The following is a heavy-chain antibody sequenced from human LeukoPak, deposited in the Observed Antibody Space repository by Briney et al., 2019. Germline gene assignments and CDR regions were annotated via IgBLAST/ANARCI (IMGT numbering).Heavy chain of an antibody. CDR3: ARGPHIAAAGTWWFDP. CDR1: GYTFSTYY. J-gene: IGHJ5*02. D-gene: IGHD6-13*01. CDR2: INPTSGAT. Sequence: ASVKVSCKAPGYTFSTYYMHWVRQAPGQGLEWMGIINPTSGATNYAQRFQGRVTMTRDTSTSTVYMEVSSLRSEDTAVYYCARGPHIAAAGTWWFDPWGQGTLVTVSS. V-gene: IGHV1-46*01.